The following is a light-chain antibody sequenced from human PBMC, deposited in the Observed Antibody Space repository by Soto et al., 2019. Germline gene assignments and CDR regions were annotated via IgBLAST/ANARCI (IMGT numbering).Light chain of an antibody. CDR3: SSFTTTTSLGL. Sequence: SVLTQPASVSGTPGQSITSSCTGGTSDIGDYNYVSWYQHHPDTAPKLIIYEVSHRPSGVSSRFSGSKSGNTASLTISALQAEDEADYYCSSFTTTTSLGLFGTGTKVTVL. CDR1: TSDIGDYNY. V-gene: IGLV2-14*01. J-gene: IGLJ1*01. CDR2: EVS.